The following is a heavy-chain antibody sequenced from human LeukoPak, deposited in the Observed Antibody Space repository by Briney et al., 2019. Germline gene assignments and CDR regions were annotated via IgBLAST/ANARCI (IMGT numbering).Heavy chain of an antibody. D-gene: IGHD6-13*01. CDR2: ISWNSGKI. J-gene: IGHJ4*02. Sequence: GGSLRLSCAASGFTFDDYAMHWVRLPPGKGLEWVSGISWNSGKIVYADSVKGRFTISRDNAKNSLYLEMNTLRAEDTALYYCVKDKRSSSWYYFDFWGQGTLVTVSS. V-gene: IGHV3-9*01. CDR1: GFTFDDYA. CDR3: VKDKRSSSWYYFDF.